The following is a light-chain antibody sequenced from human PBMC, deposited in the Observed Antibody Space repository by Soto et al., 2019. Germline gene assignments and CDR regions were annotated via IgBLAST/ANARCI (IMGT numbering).Light chain of an antibody. V-gene: IGKV1-5*03. CDR2: KAS. Sequence: DIQMTQSPSTLSASVGDRVIITCRASQSISNWLAWYQQKPGKAPNLLIYKASSLKSGVPSRFSGSGSGTEFTLTISSLQPEDFATYYCQQSYSTPLTFGQGTKVDIK. CDR3: QQSYSTPLT. J-gene: IGKJ1*01. CDR1: QSISNW.